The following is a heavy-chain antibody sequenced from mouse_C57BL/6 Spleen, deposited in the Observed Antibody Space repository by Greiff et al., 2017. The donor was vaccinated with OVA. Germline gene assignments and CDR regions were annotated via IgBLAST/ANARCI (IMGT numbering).Heavy chain of an antibody. CDR3: ARGGIGGYGEGAWLAY. J-gene: IGHJ3*01. V-gene: IGHV1-55*01. D-gene: IGHD2-2*01. Sequence: QVQLQQSGAELVKPGASVKMSCTASGYTFTSYWITWVKQRPGQGLEWIGDIYPCSGSTNYNEKFKSKATLTVDTSSSTAYMQLSSLTSEDSAVYYCARGGIGGYGEGAWLAYWGQGTLVTVSA. CDR1: GYTFTSYW. CDR2: IYPCSGST.